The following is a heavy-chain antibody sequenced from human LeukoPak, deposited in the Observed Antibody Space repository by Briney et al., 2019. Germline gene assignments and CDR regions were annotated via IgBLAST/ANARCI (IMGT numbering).Heavy chain of an antibody. Sequence: GGSLRLSCAASGFTFSSYAMSWVRQAPGKGLEWVSAISGSGGSTYYADSVKGRFTISRDNSKNTLYLQMNSLRAEDTAVYYCAKDTYYYDSSGPGFDYWGQGTLVTVSS. J-gene: IGHJ4*02. V-gene: IGHV3-23*01. CDR3: AKDTYYYDSSGPGFDY. CDR1: GFTFSSYA. D-gene: IGHD3-22*01. CDR2: ISGSGGST.